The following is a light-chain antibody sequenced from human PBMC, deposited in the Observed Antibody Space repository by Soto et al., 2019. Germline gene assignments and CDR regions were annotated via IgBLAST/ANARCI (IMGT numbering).Light chain of an antibody. J-gene: IGKJ2*01. CDR1: QSVTVD. CDR3: QQYADWLYT. V-gene: IGKV3D-15*01. Sequence: EVVMTQSPATLSVSPGERATLSCRSSQSVTVDSLAWYQQKPGQAPRLLIYAASTRAAAVPDRFTGSGSGTDFTLTISSLQSEDFGVYYCQQYADWLYTFGQGTKVDIK. CDR2: AAS.